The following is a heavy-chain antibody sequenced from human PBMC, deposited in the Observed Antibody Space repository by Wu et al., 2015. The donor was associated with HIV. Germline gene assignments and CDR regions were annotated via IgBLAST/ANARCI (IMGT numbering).Heavy chain of an antibody. CDR3: ARSHKWLRLRYEGNFDY. D-gene: IGHD5-12*01. Sequence: QVRLLQSGAEVKKPGASMKVSCKASGYTFTGDYIHWVRQAPGQGLEWMGYINPNNGGTNYAQKFQGRVTMTRDTSINTTYMEVRGLKSDDTAVYYCARSHKWLRLRYEGNFDYWGQGTLITVSS. J-gene: IGHJ4*02. V-gene: IGHV1-2*02. CDR2: INPNNGGT. CDR1: GYTFTGDY.